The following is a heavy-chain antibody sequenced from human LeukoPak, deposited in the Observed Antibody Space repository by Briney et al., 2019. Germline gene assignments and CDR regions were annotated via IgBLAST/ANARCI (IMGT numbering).Heavy chain of an antibody. CDR3: ARVAHVDTALVQAFDI. D-gene: IGHD5-18*01. Sequence: PGGSLRLSCAASGFTVSSNYMSWVRQAPGKGLEWVSVIYSGGSTYYADSVKGRFTISRDNSKNTLYLQMNSLRAEDTAVYYCARVAHVDTALVQAFDIWGQGTMVTVSS. CDR2: IYSGGST. V-gene: IGHV3-53*01. J-gene: IGHJ3*02. CDR1: GFTVSSNY.